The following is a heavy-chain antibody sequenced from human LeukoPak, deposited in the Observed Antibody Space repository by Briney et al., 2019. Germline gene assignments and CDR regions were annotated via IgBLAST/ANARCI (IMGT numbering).Heavy chain of an antibody. J-gene: IGHJ2*01. D-gene: IGHD3-22*01. CDR1: GFTFDNYG. CDR3: ARDYYDSSGYYSDADWYFDL. V-gene: IGHV3-20*04. CDR2: INWNGGSI. Sequence: PGGSLRLSCAASGFTFDNYGMSWVRQAPGKGLEWVSGINWNGGSIGYADSVKGRFTISRDNAKNSLYLQMNSLRAEDTAVYYCARDYYDSSGYYSDADWYFDLWGRGTLVTVSS.